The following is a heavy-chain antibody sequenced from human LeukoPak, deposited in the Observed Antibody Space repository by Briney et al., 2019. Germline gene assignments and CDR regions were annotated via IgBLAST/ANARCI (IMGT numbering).Heavy chain of an antibody. J-gene: IGHJ4*02. CDR2: IWYDGSNK. D-gene: IGHD3-22*01. Sequence: GGSLRLSCAASGFTFSSYGMHWVRQAPGKGLEWVAVIWYDGSNKYYADSVKGRFTISRDNSKNTLYLQMNSLRAEDTAVYYCARDRYYYDSSGYYSSQYYFVYWGQGTLVTVSS. CDR3: ARDRYYYDSSGYYSSQYYFVY. CDR1: GFTFSSYG. V-gene: IGHV3-33*01.